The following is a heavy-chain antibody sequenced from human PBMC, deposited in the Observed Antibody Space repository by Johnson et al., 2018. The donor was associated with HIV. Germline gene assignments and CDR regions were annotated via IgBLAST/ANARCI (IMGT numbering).Heavy chain of an antibody. D-gene: IGHD3-22*01. CDR2: IRNDGSET. CDR1: GFDFSSSW. Sequence: VQLVESGGGLVQPGGSLRLSCAASGFDFSSSWMHWVRQAPGKGLVWVSRIRNDGSETAYADSVKGRFFIYSDNSKNTLYLQMDSLRDEDTAVYYCARGLDYDDSSGFRSASFDVWGQGTIVSVSS. CDR3: ARGLDYDDSSGFRSASFDV. V-gene: IGHV3-74*01. J-gene: IGHJ3*01.